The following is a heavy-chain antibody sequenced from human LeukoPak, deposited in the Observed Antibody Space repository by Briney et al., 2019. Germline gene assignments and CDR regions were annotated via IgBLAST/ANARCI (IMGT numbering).Heavy chain of an antibody. V-gene: IGHV3-7*01. CDR1: GFTFRSLY. Sequence: GGSLRLSCAASGFTFRSLYMIWVRQPPGKGLDWVAKVNEDGRQIYYADSVKGRFTISRDNAKNSVHLQMNNLRVEDTAVYYCAKDEVGGHFEYWGQGILVTVSS. J-gene: IGHJ4*02. CDR3: AKDEVGGHFEY. CDR2: VNEDGRQI.